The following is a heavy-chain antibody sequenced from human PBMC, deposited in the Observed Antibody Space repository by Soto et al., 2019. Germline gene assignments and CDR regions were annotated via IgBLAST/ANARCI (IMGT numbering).Heavy chain of an antibody. CDR3: ARVGSSGWSPDY. CDR1: GGSISGHY. V-gene: IGHV4-59*11. CDR2: IFYSGNA. D-gene: IGHD6-19*01. J-gene: IGHJ4*02. Sequence: SETLSLTCTVSGGSISGHYWVWIRQSPTKGLEWIGHIFYSGNANYNPSLKSRVTLSADTSKNQFSLRLSSVTAADTAVYYCARVGSSGWSPDYWGQGILVTVSS.